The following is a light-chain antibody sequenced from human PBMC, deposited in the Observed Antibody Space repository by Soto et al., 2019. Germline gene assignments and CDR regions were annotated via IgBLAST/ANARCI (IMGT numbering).Light chain of an antibody. CDR3: HQYNTWPLT. Sequence: EIVMTQSPVALSVSPVERATLSCRASQAIRSDLAWYQQKPGQAPRLLISDVSTRATGIPARFNGSGSGTEFTLAISSLQFEDFAVYYCHQYNTWPLTFGGGTKVDIK. V-gene: IGKV3-15*01. CDR1: QAIRSD. CDR2: DVS. J-gene: IGKJ4*01.